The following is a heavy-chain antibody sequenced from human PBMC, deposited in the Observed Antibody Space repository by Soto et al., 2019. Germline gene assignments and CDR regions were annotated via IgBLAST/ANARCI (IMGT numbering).Heavy chain of an antibody. CDR3: ARYANVVVASSSPVYFHY. CDR1: GYSFTNYY. CDR2: INPSGIST. Sequence: QVQLVQSGAEVKKPGASVKVSCKTSGYSFTNYYLHWVRQAPGQGLEWMGLINPSGISTSYAQKFQGRVTMTRDTSTSTGYMDLSSLRSEDTAVYYCARYANVVVASSSPVYFHYWGQGPLVTVSS. V-gene: IGHV1-46*01. D-gene: IGHD2-15*01. J-gene: IGHJ4*02.